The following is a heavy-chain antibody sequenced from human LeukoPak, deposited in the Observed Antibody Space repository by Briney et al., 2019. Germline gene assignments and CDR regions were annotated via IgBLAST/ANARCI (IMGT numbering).Heavy chain of an antibody. D-gene: IGHD3-10*01. V-gene: IGHV3-64*01. Sequence: GGSLRLSCAASGFIFNSYVMHWVRQAPGKGLEYVSAISSIGGSTYYANSVKGRFTISRDNSKSTLYLQMGSLRAEDMAVYYCARGLSYYGSGLDYWGQGTLVTVSS. CDR2: ISSIGGST. J-gene: IGHJ4*02. CDR1: GFIFNSYV. CDR3: ARGLSYYGSGLDY.